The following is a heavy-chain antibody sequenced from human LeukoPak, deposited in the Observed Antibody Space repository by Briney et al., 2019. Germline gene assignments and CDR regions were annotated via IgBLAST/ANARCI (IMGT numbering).Heavy chain of an antibody. CDR2: IIPIFGTA. Sequence: GASVKVSCKASGYTFTGYYMHWVRQAPGQGLEWMGGIIPIFGTANYAQKFQGRVTITADKSTSTAYMELSSLRSEDTAVYYCATVRDIVATITGYYFDYWGQGTLVTVSS. CDR3: ATVRDIVATITGYYFDY. CDR1: GYTFTGYY. V-gene: IGHV1-69*06. J-gene: IGHJ4*02. D-gene: IGHD5-12*01.